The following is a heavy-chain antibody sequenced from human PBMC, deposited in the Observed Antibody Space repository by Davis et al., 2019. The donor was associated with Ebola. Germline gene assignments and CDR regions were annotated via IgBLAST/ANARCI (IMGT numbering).Heavy chain of an antibody. CDR3: ARGVSSSSSGGIDY. CDR2: IYHSGST. Sequence: PSETLSLTCTVSGGSISSYSWSWIRQPPGKGLEWIGYIYHSGSTYYNPSLKSRVTISVDRSKNQFSLKLSSVTAADTAVYYCARGVSSSSSGGIDYWGQGTLVTVSS. CDR1: GGSISSYS. J-gene: IGHJ4*02. V-gene: IGHV4-59*12. D-gene: IGHD6-6*01.